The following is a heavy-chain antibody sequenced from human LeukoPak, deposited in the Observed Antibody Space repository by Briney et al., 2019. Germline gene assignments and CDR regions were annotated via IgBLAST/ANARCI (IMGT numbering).Heavy chain of an antibody. J-gene: IGHJ4*02. CDR3: ARIRAGSGRLGDFDC. CDR1: GGSISSYY. Sequence: PSETLSLTCTVSGGSISSYYWSWIRQPPGKGLEWIGYIYYSGGTYYKPSLKSRVTISVDTSKNQFSLKLSSVTAADTAVYYCARIRAGSGRLGDFDCWGQGTLVTVSS. CDR2: IYYSGGT. V-gene: IGHV4-30-4*01. D-gene: IGHD2-15*01.